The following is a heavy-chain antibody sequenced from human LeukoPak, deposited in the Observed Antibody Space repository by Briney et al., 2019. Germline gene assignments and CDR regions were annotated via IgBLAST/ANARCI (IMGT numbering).Heavy chain of an antibody. CDR3: AREAPAYYYDSGGYPGNYYFDY. Sequence: ASVKVSCKASGGTFSSYAISWVRQAPGQGLEWRGGIIPIFCTANYAQKFQGRVTITTDESTSTAYMELSSLRSEDTAVYYCAREAPAYYYDSGGYPGNYYFDYWGQGTLVTVSS. D-gene: IGHD3-22*01. J-gene: IGHJ4*02. CDR2: IIPIFCTA. CDR1: GGTFSSYA. V-gene: IGHV1-69*05.